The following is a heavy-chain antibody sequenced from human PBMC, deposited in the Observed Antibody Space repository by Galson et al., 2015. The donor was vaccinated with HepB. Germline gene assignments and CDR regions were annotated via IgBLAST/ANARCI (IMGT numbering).Heavy chain of an antibody. CDR1: GFSLSTSGMC. Sequence: PALVKPTQTLTLTCTFSGFSLSTSGMCVSWIRQPPGKALEWLALIDWDDDKYYSTSLKTRLTISKDTSKNQVVLTMTNMDPVDTATYYCARIPYYYDSSGYYPNYYYYGMDVWGQGTTVTVSS. V-gene: IGHV2-70*01. D-gene: IGHD3-22*01. CDR3: ARIPYYYDSSGYYPNYYYYGMDV. J-gene: IGHJ6*02. CDR2: IDWDDDK.